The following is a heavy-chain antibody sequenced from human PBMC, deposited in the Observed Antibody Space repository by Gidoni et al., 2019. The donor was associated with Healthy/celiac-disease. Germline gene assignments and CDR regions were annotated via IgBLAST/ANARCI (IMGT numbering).Heavy chain of an antibody. CDR3: AKDLIGSGSYPVDY. J-gene: IGHJ4*02. CDR1: GFTFSSYA. D-gene: IGHD3-10*01. Sequence: EVQLLESGGGLVQPGGSLRLSCAASGFTFSSYAMSWVRQAPGKGLEWVSAISGSGGSTYYADSVQGRFTISSDNSKNTLYLQMNSLRAEDTAVYYCAKDLIGSGSYPVDYWGQGTLVTVSS. V-gene: IGHV3-23*01. CDR2: ISGSGGST.